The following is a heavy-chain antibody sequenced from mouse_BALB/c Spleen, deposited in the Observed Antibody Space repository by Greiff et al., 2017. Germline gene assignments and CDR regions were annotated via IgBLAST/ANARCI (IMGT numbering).Heavy chain of an antibody. J-gene: IGHJ2*01. CDR3: ARGRAYFDY. V-gene: IGHV5-6-5*01. CDR2: ISSGGST. CDR1: GFTFSSYA. D-gene: IGHD3-1*01. Sequence: DVMLVESGGGLVKPGGSLKLSCAASGFTFSSYAMSWVRQTPEKRLEWVASISSGGSTYYPDSVKGRFTISRDNARNILYLQMSSLRSEDTAMYYCARGRAYFDYWGQGTTLTVSS.